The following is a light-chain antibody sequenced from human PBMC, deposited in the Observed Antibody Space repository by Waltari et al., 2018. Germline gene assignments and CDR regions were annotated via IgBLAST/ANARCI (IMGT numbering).Light chain of an antibody. CDR3: QSYDSGQWV. J-gene: IGLJ3*02. V-gene: IGLV1-40*01. Sequence: QSVLTQPPSVSGAPGQRVTISCTGSSSNIGAGSDVPWYQQFSGTAPKLLIFDNDNRPSGGPDRFSGSRSGTSAYLAITGLQTDDEADYFCQSYDSGQWVFGGGTKVTVL. CDR2: DND. CDR1: SSNIGAGSD.